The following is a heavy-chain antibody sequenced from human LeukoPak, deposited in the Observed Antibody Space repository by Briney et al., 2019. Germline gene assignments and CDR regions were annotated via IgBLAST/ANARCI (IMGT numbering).Heavy chain of an antibody. Sequence: GESLKISCAASGFTFSTYWMSWVRQAPGKGLEWVANIHQDGSDKYYVDSVKGRFTISRDNAKNSLYLQMNSLRAEDTAVYYCARDSGEIVSKGLDYWGQGTLVTVSS. J-gene: IGHJ4*02. D-gene: IGHD2-15*01. CDR2: IHQDGSDK. CDR1: GFTFSTYW. CDR3: ARDSGEIVSKGLDY. V-gene: IGHV3-7*01.